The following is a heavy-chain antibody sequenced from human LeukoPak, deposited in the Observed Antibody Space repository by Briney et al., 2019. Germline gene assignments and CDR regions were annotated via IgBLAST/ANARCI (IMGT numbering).Heavy chain of an antibody. Sequence: PSETLSLTCAVYGGSFSGYYWSWIRQPPGKGLEWIGEINHSGSTNYNPSLKSRVTISVDTSKNQFSLKLSSVTAADTAVYYCARLAGYFNWGQGTLVTVSS. D-gene: IGHD3-9*01. J-gene: IGHJ4*02. CDR1: GGSFSGYY. V-gene: IGHV4-34*01. CDR3: ARLAGYFN. CDR2: INHSGST.